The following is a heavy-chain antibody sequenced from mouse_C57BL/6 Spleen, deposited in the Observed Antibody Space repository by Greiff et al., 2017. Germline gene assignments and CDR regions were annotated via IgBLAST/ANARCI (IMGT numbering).Heavy chain of an antibody. CDR3: ARRGISYYFDY. J-gene: IGHJ2*01. CDR2: IYPGDGDT. CDR1: GYAFSSYW. D-gene: IGHD1-1*01. Sequence: QVQLKESGAELVKPGASVKISCKASGYAFSSYWMNWVKQRPGKGLEWIGQIYPGDGDTNYNGKFKGKATLTADKSSSTAYMQLSSLTSEDSAGFFCARRGISYYFDYWGKGTTLTVSS. V-gene: IGHV1-80*01.